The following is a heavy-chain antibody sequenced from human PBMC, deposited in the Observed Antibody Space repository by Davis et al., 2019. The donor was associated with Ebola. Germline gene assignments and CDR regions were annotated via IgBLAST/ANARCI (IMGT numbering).Heavy chain of an antibody. D-gene: IGHD5-18*01. CDR1: GGSISSYH. J-gene: IGHJ4*02. CDR3: ARHSLGYSYVFDY. CDR2: IYFIGST. V-gene: IGHV4-59*08. Sequence: SETLSLTCTVSGGSISSYHWSWIRQPPGRGLEWIGHIYFIGSTNYNSSLSSRVTISLDTSKNQFSLKLTSVTAADTAVYYCARHSLGYSYVFDYWGQGTLVTVSS.